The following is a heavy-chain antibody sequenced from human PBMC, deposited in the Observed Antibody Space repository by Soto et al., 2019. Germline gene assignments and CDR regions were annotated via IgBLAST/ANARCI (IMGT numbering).Heavy chain of an antibody. CDR2: ISGSDDST. CDR1: GFTFSSYA. J-gene: IGHJ4*02. V-gene: IGHV3-23*01. CDR3: AKRSSASTFDY. Sequence: EVQLLESGGGLVQPGESLRLSCAASGFTFSSYAMSWVRQAPGKGLEWVSGISGSDDSTYYADSVKGRFTISRDNSKNTMYPQMNSMRPEDTAVYYCAKRSSASTFDYWGQGTLVTVSS. D-gene: IGHD6-6*01.